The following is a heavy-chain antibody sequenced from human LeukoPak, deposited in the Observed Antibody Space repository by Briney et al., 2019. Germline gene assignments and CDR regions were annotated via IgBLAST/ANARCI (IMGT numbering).Heavy chain of an antibody. CDR2: IYYRGTT. D-gene: IGHD3-10*01. J-gene: IGHJ5*02. Sequence: SETLSLTCTVSGVSISSTSYYWAWLRQPPGKGLEWIGNIYYRGTTSYNPSLKSRVTISVDTSKNQYSLKLSSVTAADTAVYYCARGGLGELLNWFDPWGQGTLVTVSS. CDR1: GVSISSTSYY. V-gene: IGHV4-39*01. CDR3: ARGGLGELLNWFDP.